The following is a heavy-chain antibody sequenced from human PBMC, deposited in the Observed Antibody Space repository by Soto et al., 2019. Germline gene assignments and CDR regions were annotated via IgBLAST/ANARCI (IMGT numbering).Heavy chain of an antibody. Sequence: EVQLVESGGGLIQPGGSLKLSCAASGFTVGNNYMSWVRQAPGKGLEWVSLIYSTGTTKYADSVKGRFTVSRDNAKNTLYLQMNSLRAEEAAVYYCAKDGRGSGSHYNSFGYWGQGTLVTVS. CDR3: AKDGRGSGSHYNSFGY. CDR2: IYSTGTT. CDR1: GFTVGNNY. V-gene: IGHV3-53*01. D-gene: IGHD3-10*01. J-gene: IGHJ4*02.